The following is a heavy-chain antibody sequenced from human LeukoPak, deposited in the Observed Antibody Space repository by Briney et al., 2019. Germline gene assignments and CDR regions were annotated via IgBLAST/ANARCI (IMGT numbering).Heavy chain of an antibody. CDR2: FDPEDGET. CDR1: GYTLTELS. V-gene: IGHV1-24*01. J-gene: IGHJ4*02. Sequence: ASVKVSCKVSGYTLTELSMHWVRQAPGKGLEWMGGFDPEDGETIYAQKFQGRVTMTEDTSTDTAYMELSSLRSEDTAVYYCATAPRFLEWLYLFDYWDQGTLVTVSS. CDR3: ATAPRFLEWLYLFDY. D-gene: IGHD3-3*01.